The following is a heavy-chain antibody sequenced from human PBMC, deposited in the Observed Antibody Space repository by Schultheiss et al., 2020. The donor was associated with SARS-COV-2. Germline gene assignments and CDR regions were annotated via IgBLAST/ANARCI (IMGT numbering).Heavy chain of an antibody. CDR3: AVEMATIGY. V-gene: IGHV4-34*01. CDR1: GGSISSYY. Sequence: SETLSLTCTVSGGSISSYYWSWIRQPPGKGLEWIGEINHSGSTNYNPSLKSRVTISVDTSKNQFSLKLSSVTAADTAVYYCAVEMATIGYWGQGTLVTVSS. CDR2: INHSGST. D-gene: IGHD5-24*01. J-gene: IGHJ4*02.